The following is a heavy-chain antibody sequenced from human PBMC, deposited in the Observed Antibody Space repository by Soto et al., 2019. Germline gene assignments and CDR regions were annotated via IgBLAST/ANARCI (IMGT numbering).Heavy chain of an antibody. CDR1: GFTFSNYD. D-gene: IGHD3-16*01. V-gene: IGHV3-13*01. Sequence: GGTLRHSCAASGFTFSNYDMHWVRQVTGRGLEWVSAIGTGGDTYYAGSVKGRFTISRENAKNSLYLQMNSLRAGDTAVYYCTRGALGFDYWGEGT. CDR2: IGTGGDT. CDR3: TRGALGFDY. J-gene: IGHJ4*02.